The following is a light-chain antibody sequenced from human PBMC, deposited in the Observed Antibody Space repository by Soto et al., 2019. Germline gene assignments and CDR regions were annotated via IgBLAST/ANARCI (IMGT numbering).Light chain of an antibody. V-gene: IGLV1-47*01. CDR1: SSNIGLNY. Sequence: QSVLTQPPSASGTPGQRVTISCSGSSSNIGLNYVYWYQQLPGMAPKLLIYRDNQRPSGVPARFSGSKSGSSASLALSGLRSEDEAAYYCASWDDSLSAVVFGGGTQLTVL. CDR2: RDN. J-gene: IGLJ2*01. CDR3: ASWDDSLSAVV.